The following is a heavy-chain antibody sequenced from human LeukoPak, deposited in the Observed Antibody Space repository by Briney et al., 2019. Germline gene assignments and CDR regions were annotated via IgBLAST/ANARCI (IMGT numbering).Heavy chain of an antibody. D-gene: IGHD6-13*01. V-gene: IGHV4-4*07. CDR2: IYTSGST. CDR1: GGSISSYY. J-gene: IGHJ4*02. Sequence: SETLSLTCTVSGGSISSYYWSWIRQPAGKGLEWIGRIYTSGSTNYNPSLKSRVTMSVDTSKNQFSLKLSSVTAADTAVYYCARGVGSSWYSLWRTTEHFDYWGQGTLVTVSS. CDR3: ARGVGSSWYSLWRTTEHFDY.